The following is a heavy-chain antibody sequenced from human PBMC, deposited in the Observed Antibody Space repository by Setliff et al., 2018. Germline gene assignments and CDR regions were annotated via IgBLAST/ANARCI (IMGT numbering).Heavy chain of an antibody. CDR2: INTHTGNP. CDR1: GYTFTSYA. Sequence: ASVKVSCKASGYTFTSYAMNWVRQAPGQGLEWMGWINTHTGNPTYAQGFTGRFVFSLDTSVSTAYLQISSLKAEDTAVYYCAREVVGATRDYYYYYMDVWGKGTTVTVSS. D-gene: IGHD1-26*01. V-gene: IGHV7-4-1*02. CDR3: AREVVGATRDYYYYYMDV. J-gene: IGHJ6*03.